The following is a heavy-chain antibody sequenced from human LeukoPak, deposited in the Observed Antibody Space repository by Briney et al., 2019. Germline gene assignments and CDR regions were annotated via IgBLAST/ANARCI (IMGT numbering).Heavy chain of an antibody. J-gene: IGHJ5*02. Sequence: PSETLSLTCAVSGGSISSGGYSWSWIRQPPGKGLEWIGYIYHSGSTYYNPSLKSRVTISVDRSKNQFSLKLSSVTAADTAVYYCASMVRGVTLHPWGQGTLVTVSS. CDR2: IYHSGST. V-gene: IGHV4-30-2*01. CDR3: ASMVRGVTLHP. D-gene: IGHD3-10*01. CDR1: GGSISSGGYS.